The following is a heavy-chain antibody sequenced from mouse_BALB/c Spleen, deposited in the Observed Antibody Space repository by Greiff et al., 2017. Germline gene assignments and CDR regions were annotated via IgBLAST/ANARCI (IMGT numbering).Heavy chain of an antibody. CDR1: GYSITSDYA. J-gene: IGHJ4*01. D-gene: IGHD2-10*02. CDR2: ISYSGST. Sequence: EVQLQESGPGLVKPSQSLSLTCTVTGYSITSDYAWYWIRQFPGNKLEWMGYISYSGSTSYNPSLKSRISITRDTSKNQFFLQLNSVTTEDTATYYCAKYGNAMDYWGQGTSVTVSS. CDR3: AKYGNAMDY. V-gene: IGHV3-2*02.